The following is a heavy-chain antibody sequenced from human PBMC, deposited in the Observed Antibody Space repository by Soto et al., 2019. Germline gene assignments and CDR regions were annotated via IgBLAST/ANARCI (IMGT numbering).Heavy chain of an antibody. Sequence: QVQLQESGPGLVKPSQTLSLTCTVSGGSISSGDYYWSWIRQPPGKGLEWIGYIYYSGSTYYNPSLKSRVTISVDTSKNQSSLKLSSVTAADTAVYYCAREGAFTVTTRYLDYWGQGTLVTVSS. CDR3: AREGAFTVTTRYLDY. D-gene: IGHD4-17*01. CDR2: IYYSGST. V-gene: IGHV4-30-4*01. J-gene: IGHJ4*02. CDR1: GGSISSGDYY.